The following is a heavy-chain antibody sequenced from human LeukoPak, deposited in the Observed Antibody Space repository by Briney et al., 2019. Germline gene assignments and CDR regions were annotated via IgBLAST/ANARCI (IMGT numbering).Heavy chain of an antibody. CDR3: ARDRGAGNWNLFDY. D-gene: IGHD1-1*01. J-gene: IGHJ4*02. CDR1: GYTFTSYG. V-gene: IGHV1-18*01. CDR2: IRAYNGNT. Sequence: GASVKVSCKASGYTFTSYGISWVRQAPRQGVEWMGWIRAYNGNTNYAQKLQGRLTMTTDPSTSTAYMELRSLRSDDTAVYYCARDRGAGNWNLFDYWGQGTLVTVSS.